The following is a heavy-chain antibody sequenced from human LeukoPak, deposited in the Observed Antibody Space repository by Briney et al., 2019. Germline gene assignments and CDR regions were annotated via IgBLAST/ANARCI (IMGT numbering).Heavy chain of an antibody. Sequence: GGSLRPSCAASGFIFSSAWMTWVRQAPGKGLEWVGHIKNKTNGGTTDYAAPVKGRFIISRDDSKNTLYLQMNSLRTEDTALYYCAKGSTYYDFWSGYYWGQGTLVTVSS. CDR3: AKGSTYYDFWSGYY. CDR2: IKNKTNGGTT. D-gene: IGHD3-3*01. CDR1: GFIFSSAW. V-gene: IGHV3-15*01. J-gene: IGHJ4*02.